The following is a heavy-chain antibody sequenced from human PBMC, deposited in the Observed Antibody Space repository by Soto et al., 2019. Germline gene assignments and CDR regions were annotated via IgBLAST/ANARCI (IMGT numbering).Heavy chain of an antibody. J-gene: IGHJ4*02. CDR3: ARVFPSYCGGDCSYFDS. Sequence: SETLSITCPVSGVSVNSYYWSWLRQPPGKGLEWIGYIFYSGSTKSNPSLKSRVTMSVDMSKNQFSLRLTSVTAADTAVYYCARVFPSYCGGDCSYFDSWGQGTLVTVSS. V-gene: IGHV4-59*02. CDR1: GVSVNSYY. D-gene: IGHD2-21*02. CDR2: IFYSGST.